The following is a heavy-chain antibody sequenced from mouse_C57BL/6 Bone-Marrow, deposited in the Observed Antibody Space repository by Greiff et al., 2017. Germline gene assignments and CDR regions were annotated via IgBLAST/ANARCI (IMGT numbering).Heavy chain of an antibody. V-gene: IGHV2-2*01. Sequence: QVQLKESGPGLVQPSQSLSITCTVSGFSLTSYGVHWVRQSPGKGLEWLGVIWSGGSTDYNAAFISRLSISKDNSKSQVFFKMNSLQADDTAIYYCASPSTMITPYAMDYWGQGTSVTVSS. CDR3: ASPSTMITPYAMDY. D-gene: IGHD2-4*01. J-gene: IGHJ4*01. CDR2: IWSGGST. CDR1: GFSLTSYG.